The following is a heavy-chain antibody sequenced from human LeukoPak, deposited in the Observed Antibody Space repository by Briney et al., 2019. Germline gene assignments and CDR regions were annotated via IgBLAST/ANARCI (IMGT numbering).Heavy chain of an antibody. D-gene: IGHD3-10*01. Sequence: SETLSLTCAVYGGSFSGYYWSWIRQPPGKGLEWIGEINHSGSTNYNPSLKSRVTISVDTSKNQFSLKLSSVTAADTAVYYCAKDYIRRAWDWGQGTLVTVSS. CDR3: AKDYIRRAWD. J-gene: IGHJ4*02. V-gene: IGHV4-34*01. CDR1: GGSFSGYY. CDR2: INHSGST.